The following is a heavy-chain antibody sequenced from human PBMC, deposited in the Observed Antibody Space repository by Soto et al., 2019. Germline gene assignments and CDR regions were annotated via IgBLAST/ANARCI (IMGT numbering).Heavy chain of an antibody. V-gene: IGHV4-34*01. CDR2: INHSGGT. CDR1: GGSFSAYY. D-gene: IGHD3-22*01. CDR3: ARGIVDTVDSSGFYDY. Sequence: PSETLSLTCAVYGGSFSAYYWSWIRQPPGKGLEWIGEINHSGGTSYNPSLKSRVTISVDTSKSQFSLKLTSVTAADRAVYYCARGIVDTVDSSGFYDYWGQGLSVTVSS. J-gene: IGHJ4*02.